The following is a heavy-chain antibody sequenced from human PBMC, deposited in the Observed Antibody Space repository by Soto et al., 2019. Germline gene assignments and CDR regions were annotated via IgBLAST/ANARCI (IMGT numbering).Heavy chain of an antibody. D-gene: IGHD3-10*01. Sequence: PGGSLRLSCAASGFTFSDYYMSWIHQAPGKGLEWVSYISSSGSTIYYADSVKGRFTISRDNAKNSLYLQMNSLRAEDTAVYYCARDRRGFYGSGSYPGGYYYYGMDVWGQGTTVTVSS. CDR1: GFTFSDYY. J-gene: IGHJ6*02. CDR3: ARDRRGFYGSGSYPGGYYYYGMDV. CDR2: ISSSGSTI. V-gene: IGHV3-11*01.